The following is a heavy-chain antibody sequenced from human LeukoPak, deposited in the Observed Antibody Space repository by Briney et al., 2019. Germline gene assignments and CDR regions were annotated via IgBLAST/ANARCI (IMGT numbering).Heavy chain of an antibody. CDR2: INPNSGGT. D-gene: IGHD1-1*01. Sequence: ASVKVSCKASGYTFTGYYMHWVRQAPGQGLEWMGWINPNSGGTNYAQKFQGRVTTTRDTSISTAYMELSRLRSDDTAVYYCARDRYSDYYYYMDVWGKGTTVTVSS. V-gene: IGHV1-2*02. J-gene: IGHJ6*03. CDR1: GYTFTGYY. CDR3: ARDRYSDYYYYMDV.